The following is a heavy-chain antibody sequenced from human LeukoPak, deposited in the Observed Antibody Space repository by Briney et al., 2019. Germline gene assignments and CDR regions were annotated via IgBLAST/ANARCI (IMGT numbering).Heavy chain of an antibody. V-gene: IGHV3-30*18. Sequence: GVALRPSRGAAGVTFSSYGMHRVLQAPGGGREGLAGISYDGSNKYYEDSVKGRFTISRDNSKNTLYLKMTSLSAADTAVYYCAKDQGYNHPELDYWGQGTLVTVSS. CDR1: GVTFSSYG. CDR3: AKDQGYNHPELDY. J-gene: IGHJ4*02. CDR2: ISYDGSNK. D-gene: IGHD5-24*01.